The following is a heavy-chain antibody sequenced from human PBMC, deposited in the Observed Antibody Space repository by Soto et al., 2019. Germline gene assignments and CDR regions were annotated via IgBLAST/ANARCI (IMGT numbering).Heavy chain of an antibody. V-gene: IGHV4-59*01. CDR3: ARFSGSYYDFDY. Sequence: QVQLQESGPGLVKPSETLSLTCTVSGGSISSYYWSWIRQPPGKGLEWIGYIYYSGSTTYNPSLKSRVTISVDTSKNQFSLKLSSVTAADTAVYYCARFSGSYYDFDYWGQGTLVTVSS. CDR1: GGSISSYY. D-gene: IGHD1-26*01. CDR2: IYYSGST. J-gene: IGHJ4*02.